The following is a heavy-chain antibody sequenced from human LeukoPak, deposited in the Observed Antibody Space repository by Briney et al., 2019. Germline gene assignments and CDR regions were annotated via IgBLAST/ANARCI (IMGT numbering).Heavy chain of an antibody. Sequence: GGSLRLSCAASGFTFSSYSMNWVRQAPGKGLEWVSSISSSGSYIYYADSVKGRFTISRDSAKNSLFLQMNSLRAEDTAVYYCAKRMGPSIAATDLDYWGQGSLVTVSS. CDR2: ISSSGSYI. D-gene: IGHD6-13*01. CDR1: GFTFSSYS. J-gene: IGHJ4*02. V-gene: IGHV3-21*01. CDR3: AKRMGPSIAATDLDY.